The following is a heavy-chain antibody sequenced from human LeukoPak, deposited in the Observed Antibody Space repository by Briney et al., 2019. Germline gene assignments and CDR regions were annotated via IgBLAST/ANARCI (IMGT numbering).Heavy chain of an antibody. D-gene: IGHD3-10*01. CDR3: ARSPGEVVNPEYAFDI. J-gene: IGHJ3*02. CDR2: ISSNGGST. CDR1: GFTFSSYA. Sequence: PGGSLRLSCAASGFTFSSYAMHWVRQAPGKGLEYVSAISSNGGSTYYANSVKGRFTISRDYSKNTLYLQMGSLRAEDMAVYYCARSPGEVVNPEYAFDIWGQGTMVTVSS. V-gene: IGHV3-64*01.